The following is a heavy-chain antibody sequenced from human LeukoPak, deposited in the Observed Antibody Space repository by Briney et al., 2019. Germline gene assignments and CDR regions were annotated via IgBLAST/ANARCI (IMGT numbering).Heavy chain of an antibody. Sequence: GGSLRLSCAASGFTFSNYVMSWVRQAPGKGLEWVAALTSSSDTTYYGDSVKGRFTISRDNSKNTLYLQMNSLRAEDTAVYYCARDLDSYGSYWGQGTLVTVSS. CDR2: LTSSSDTT. CDR1: GFTFSNYV. J-gene: IGHJ4*02. D-gene: IGHD5-18*01. CDR3: ARDLDSYGSY. V-gene: IGHV3-23*01.